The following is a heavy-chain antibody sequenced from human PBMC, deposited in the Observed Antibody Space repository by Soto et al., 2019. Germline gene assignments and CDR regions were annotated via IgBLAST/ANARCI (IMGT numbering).Heavy chain of an antibody. CDR1: GGTFSSYA. CDR3: AREMATAGPTDY. J-gene: IGHJ4*02. D-gene: IGHD5-12*01. Sequence: SVKVSCKASGGTFSSYAISWVRQAPGQGLEWMGGIIPIFGTANYAQRFQGRVTITADKSTSTAYMELSSLRSEDTAVYYCAREMATAGPTDYWGQGTLVTVSS. CDR2: IIPIFGTA. V-gene: IGHV1-69*06.